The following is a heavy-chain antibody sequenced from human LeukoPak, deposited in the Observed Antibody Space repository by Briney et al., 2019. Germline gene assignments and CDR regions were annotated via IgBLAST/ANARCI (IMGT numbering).Heavy chain of an antibody. CDR3: ARHSFDYSNTPVVDY. D-gene: IGHD4-11*01. V-gene: IGHV4-39*01. J-gene: IGHJ4*02. CDR1: GGSISSDNYY. CDR2: IYYSGST. Sequence: SETLSLTCTVSGGSISSDNYYWGWIRQPPGKGLEWIGSIYYSGSTYYNPSLKSRVTISVDTSKNQFSLKLSSVTAADTAVYYCARHSFDYSNTPVVDYWGQGTLVTVSS.